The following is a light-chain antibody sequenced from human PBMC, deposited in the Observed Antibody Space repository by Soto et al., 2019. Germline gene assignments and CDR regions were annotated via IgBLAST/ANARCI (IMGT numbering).Light chain of an antibody. CDR3: QQYNKWPPYT. CDR1: QRVSSN. CDR2: GAS. J-gene: IGKJ2*01. V-gene: IGKV3-15*01. Sequence: EIVMTQSPATLSVSPGERATLSCRASQRVSSNLAWYQQKPGQAPRLLIYGASTRPTGIPARFSGSGSGTEFTLTISSLQSEDFAVSYCQQYNKWPPYTFGQGTKLEIK.